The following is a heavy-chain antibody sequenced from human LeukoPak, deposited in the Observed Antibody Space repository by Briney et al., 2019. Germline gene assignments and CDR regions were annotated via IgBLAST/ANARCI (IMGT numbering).Heavy chain of an antibody. D-gene: IGHD4-23*01. CDR2: IIPIFGTA. V-gene: IGHV1-69*05. CDR1: GGTFSSYA. CDR3: ASLSFYGGNPGY. Sequence: GASVKVSCKASGGTFSSYAISWVRQAPGQGLEWLGGIIPIFGTANYAQKFQGRVTITTDESTSTAYMELSSLRSEDTAVYYCASLSFYGGNPGYWGQGTLVSVPS. J-gene: IGHJ4*02.